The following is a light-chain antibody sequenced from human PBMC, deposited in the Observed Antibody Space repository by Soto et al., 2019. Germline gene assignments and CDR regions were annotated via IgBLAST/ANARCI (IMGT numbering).Light chain of an antibody. V-gene: IGKV3-15*01. CDR3: QHYNNSPPLT. CDR1: QSVSSN. J-gene: IGKJ2*01. Sequence: EIVMTQSAATLSVSPGEIATLSCRASQSVSSNLAWYPQKPGQAPRLLIYGASTRATGIPARFSGSGSGTEFPLTISLPQSEHLSVYYGQHYNNSPPLTFGQGNKLQIK. CDR2: GAS.